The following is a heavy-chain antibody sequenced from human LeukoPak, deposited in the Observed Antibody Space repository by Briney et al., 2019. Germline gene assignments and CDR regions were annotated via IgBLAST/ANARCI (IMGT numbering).Heavy chain of an antibody. CDR2: INHSGST. Sequence: PSETLSLTWAVYGGSFSGYYWSWIRQPPGKGLEWIGEINHSGSTNYNPSLKSRVTISVDTSKNQFSLKLSSVTAADTAVYYCARHRRRGGFDYWGQGTLVTVSS. J-gene: IGHJ4*02. CDR3: ARHRRRGGFDY. V-gene: IGHV4-34*01. D-gene: IGHD3-10*01. CDR1: GGSFSGYY.